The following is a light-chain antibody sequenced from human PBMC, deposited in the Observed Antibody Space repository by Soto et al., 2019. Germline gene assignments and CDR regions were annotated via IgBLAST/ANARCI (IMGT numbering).Light chain of an antibody. V-gene: IGLV7-43*01. CDR1: TGAVTSAYY. CDR3: LLYYGSARV. J-gene: IGLJ3*02. Sequence: QAVVTQEHSLTVSPGGTVTLTCASGTGAVTSAYYPNWFQQKPGQAPRAVIYSTTNRHSWTPARFSGSLIGGKAALTLSNVQTEDEGEYFCLLYYGSARVFGGGTQLTVL. CDR2: STT.